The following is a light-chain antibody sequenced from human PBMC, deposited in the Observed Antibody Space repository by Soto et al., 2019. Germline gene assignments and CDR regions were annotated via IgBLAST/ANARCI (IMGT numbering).Light chain of an antibody. CDR3: QQYNSYSPV. CDR2: KAS. Sequence: DIQMTQSPSTLSASVGDRVTITCRASQSISSWLAWYQQKPGKAPKLLIYKASSLESGVPSRFSGRGSGTEFTLTISSLQPDDFATYYGQQYNSYSPVFGPGTKVDIK. CDR1: QSISSW. J-gene: IGKJ3*01. V-gene: IGKV1-5*03.